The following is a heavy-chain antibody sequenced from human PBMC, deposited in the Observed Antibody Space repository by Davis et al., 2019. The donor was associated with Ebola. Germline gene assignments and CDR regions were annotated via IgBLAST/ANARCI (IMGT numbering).Heavy chain of an antibody. D-gene: IGHD2-2*01. CDR3: TRVSLYRFSRSSTYFDY. CDR1: GYTFTSYA. J-gene: IGHJ4*02. CDR2: INAGNGNT. V-gene: IGHV1-3*01. Sequence: ASVKVSCKASGYTFTSYAMHWVRQAPGQRLEWMGWINAGNGNTKYSQKFQGRATITRDTSAYTAYMELSSLRSEDTAVYYCTRVSLYRFSRSSTYFDYWGQGTLVTVSS.